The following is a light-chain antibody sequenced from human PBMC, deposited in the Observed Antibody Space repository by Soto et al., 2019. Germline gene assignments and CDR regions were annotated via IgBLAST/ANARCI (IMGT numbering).Light chain of an antibody. V-gene: IGKV3D-7*01. CDR1: QSISKTY. CDR3: HQDYTLPLT. CDR2: GAA. J-gene: IGKJ4*01. Sequence: EIVMTQSPATLSLSPGERVTLSCMASQSISKTYLSWYQQKPGQAPRLLIYGAATRATGVPARFSGSGSGTDFTLTISGLKPEDFAGYYCHQDYTLPLTFGGGTKVE.